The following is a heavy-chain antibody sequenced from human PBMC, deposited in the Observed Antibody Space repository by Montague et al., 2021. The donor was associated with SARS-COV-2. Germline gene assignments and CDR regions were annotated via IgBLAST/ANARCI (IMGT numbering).Heavy chain of an antibody. CDR1: GGSISSHF. Sequence: SETLSLTCTVSGGSISSHFWSWIRQPPGKGLEWIGYMNYSCSSNYNPSLKSRVTVSVDTTKNQFSLKVTSVIAADTAVYYCARATTVGGAVNWFDPWGQGTQVIVSS. D-gene: IGHD3-3*01. J-gene: IGHJ5*02. CDR3: ARATTVGGAVNWFDP. V-gene: IGHV4-59*11. CDR2: MNYSCSS.